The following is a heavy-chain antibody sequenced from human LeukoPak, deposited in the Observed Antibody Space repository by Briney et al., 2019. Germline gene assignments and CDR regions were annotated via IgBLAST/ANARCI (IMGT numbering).Heavy chain of an antibody. J-gene: IGHJ5*02. CDR2: IYTSGST. CDR1: GGSISSGSYY. D-gene: IGHD3-16*01. CDR3: ARARGRYGRFDP. V-gene: IGHV4-61*02. Sequence: PSETLSLTCSVSGGSISSGSYYWSWIRQPAGKGLEWIGRIYTSGSTNYNPSLKSRVTISVDTSKNQFSLKLSSVTAADTAVYYCARARGRYGRFDPWGQGTLVTVSS.